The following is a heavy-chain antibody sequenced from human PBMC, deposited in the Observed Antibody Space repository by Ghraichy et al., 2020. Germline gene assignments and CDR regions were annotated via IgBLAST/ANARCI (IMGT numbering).Heavy chain of an antibody. CDR1: GFTFSSYW. V-gene: IGHV3-7*01. CDR2: IKQDGSEK. D-gene: IGHD3-3*01. CDR3: ARYYDFWSGYYTD. Sequence: GGSLILSCAASGFTFSSYWMSWVRQAPGKGLEWVANIKQDGSEKYYVDSVKGRFTISRDNAKNSLYLQMNSLRAEDTAVYYCARYYDFWSGYYTDWGQGTLVTVSS. J-gene: IGHJ4*02.